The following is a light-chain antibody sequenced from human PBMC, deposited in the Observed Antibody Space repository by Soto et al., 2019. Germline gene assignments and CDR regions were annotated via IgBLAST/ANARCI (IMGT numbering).Light chain of an antibody. J-gene: IGKJ2*01. Sequence: AIRMTQSPSSLSASTGDRVTITCRASQGISSYLAWYQQKPGKAPKLLIYAASTLQSGVPSRFSGSGSGTDLTLTISCLQSEDFATYYCQQYYSYPQTFGQGTKLEIK. CDR2: AAS. V-gene: IGKV1-8*01. CDR3: QQYYSYPQT. CDR1: QGISSY.